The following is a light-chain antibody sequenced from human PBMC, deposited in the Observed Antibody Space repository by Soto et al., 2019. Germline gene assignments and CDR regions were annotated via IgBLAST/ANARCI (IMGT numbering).Light chain of an antibody. J-gene: IGLJ3*02. Sequence: QSALTQPASVSGSPGQSITISCTGTSSDVGGYNYVSWYQHHPGKAPKLMIYEVTYRPSGVSNRFSGSKSGNTASLTISGLQAEDEADYYCNSYTSGSTLLGGGTKLTVL. CDR3: NSYTSGSTL. V-gene: IGLV2-14*01. CDR2: EVT. CDR1: SSDVGGYNY.